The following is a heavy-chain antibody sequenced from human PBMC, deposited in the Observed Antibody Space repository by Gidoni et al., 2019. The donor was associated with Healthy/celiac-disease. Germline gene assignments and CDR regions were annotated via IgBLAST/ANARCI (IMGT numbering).Heavy chain of an antibody. CDR3: ARGAYYYDSSGYYLGAFDY. V-gene: IGHV3-13*01. CDR2: MGTAGDT. CDR1: GFPFSSYD. D-gene: IGHD3-22*01. J-gene: IGHJ4*02. Sequence: EVQLVESGGGLVQPGGSLRLSCAASGFPFSSYDMHWVRQATGKGLEWVSAMGTAGDTYYPGSVKGRFTISRENAKNSLYLQMNSLRAGDTAVYYCARGAYYYDSSGYYLGAFDYWGQGTLVTVSS.